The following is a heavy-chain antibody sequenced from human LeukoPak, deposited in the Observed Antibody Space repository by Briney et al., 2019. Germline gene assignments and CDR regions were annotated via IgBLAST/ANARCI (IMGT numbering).Heavy chain of an antibody. CDR1: GGSISSSSYY. CDR2: IYYSGST. D-gene: IGHD2-15*01. J-gene: IGHJ4*02. V-gene: IGHV4-39*01. Sequence: SETLSLTCTVSGGSISSSSYYWGWIRQPPGKGLEWIGSIYYSGSTYYNPSLKSRVTISVDTSKNQFSLKLSSVTAADTAVYYCARGVGYCSGGSCYSERFDYWGQGTLVTVSS. CDR3: ARGVGYCSGGSCYSERFDY.